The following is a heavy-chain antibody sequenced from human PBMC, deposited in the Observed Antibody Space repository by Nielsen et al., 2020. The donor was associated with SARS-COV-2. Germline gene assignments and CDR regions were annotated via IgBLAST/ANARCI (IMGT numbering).Heavy chain of an antibody. CDR2: ISAYNGNT. V-gene: IGHV1-18*01. CDR3: ARDHDSSGYYYVDAFDI. J-gene: IGHJ3*02. Sequence: WVRQAPGQGLEWMGWISAYNGNTNYAQKLQGRVTMTTDTSTSTAYMELRSLRSDDTAVYYCARDHDSSGYYYVDAFDIWGQGTMVTVSS. D-gene: IGHD3-22*01.